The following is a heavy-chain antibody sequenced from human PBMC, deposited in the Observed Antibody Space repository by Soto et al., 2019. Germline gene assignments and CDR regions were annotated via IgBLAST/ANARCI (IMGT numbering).Heavy chain of an antibody. D-gene: IGHD1-26*01. CDR2: ISSSSSYI. V-gene: IGHV3-21*04. J-gene: IGHJ4*02. CDR3: AKDRGWAPYFDY. CDR1: GFTFSSYS. Sequence: PGGSLRLSCAASGFTFSSYSMNWVRQAPGKGLEWVSSISSSSSYIYYADSVKGRFTISRDNAKNSLSLQMSSLRADDTAVYYCAKDRGWAPYFDYWGQGALVTVSS.